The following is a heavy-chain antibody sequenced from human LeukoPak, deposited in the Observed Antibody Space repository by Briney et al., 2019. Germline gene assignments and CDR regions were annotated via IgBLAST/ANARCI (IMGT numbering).Heavy chain of an antibody. J-gene: IGHJ4*02. CDR3: ARNFYSNYLGVDY. CDR1: GYTFTSYG. CDR2: ISAYNGNR. V-gene: IGHV1-18*01. D-gene: IGHD4-11*01. Sequence: ASVKVSCKASGYTFTSYGISWVRQAPGQGLEWMGWISAYNGNRNYAQKFQGRVSMTIDTSTRTTYMDLSSLRSDDTAVYFCARNFYSNYLGVDYWGQGTLVTVSS.